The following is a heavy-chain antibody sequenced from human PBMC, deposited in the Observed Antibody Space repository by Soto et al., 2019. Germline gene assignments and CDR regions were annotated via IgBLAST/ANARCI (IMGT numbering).Heavy chain of an antibody. CDR1: GGSLSGYY. J-gene: IGHJ6*02. D-gene: IGHD1-7*01. V-gene: IGHV4-34*01. CDR2: INHRGSS. CDR3: ARSDNRNSLYGVDV. Sequence: PSETLSLTCAVNGGSLSGYYWSWIRQSPGKGLEWIGEINHRGSSDYNPSLKSRVTLSIDAFMNHVTLELTSLTAADTAVYYCARSDNRNSLYGVDVWGQGTAVTVSS.